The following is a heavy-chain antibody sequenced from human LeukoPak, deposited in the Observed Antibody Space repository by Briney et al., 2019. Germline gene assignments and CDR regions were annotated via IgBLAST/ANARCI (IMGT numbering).Heavy chain of an antibody. CDR1: GGSIISSNYY. V-gene: IGHV4-39*01. CDR2: IYYSGST. Sequence: SETLSLTCTVSGGSIISSNYYWGWIRQPPGKGLEWIGSIYYSGSTYYNPSLKSRVTISVDTSKNQFSLKLSSVTFADTAVYYCARRVGYHDLDYWGQGTLVTVSS. D-gene: IGHD2-2*01. CDR3: ARRVGYHDLDY. J-gene: IGHJ4*02.